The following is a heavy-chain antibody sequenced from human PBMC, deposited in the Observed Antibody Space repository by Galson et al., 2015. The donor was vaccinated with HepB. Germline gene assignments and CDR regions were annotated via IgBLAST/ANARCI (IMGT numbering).Heavy chain of an antibody. J-gene: IGHJ4*02. CDR2: IFWDEDK. D-gene: IGHD5-12*01. V-gene: IGHV2-5*02. Sequence: PALVKPTQTLTLTCTFSGFSLTTSGVGVGWIRQPPGKALEWLALIFWDEDKWFSPSLKIRLTITKDTSKNQVVLTVITADPGDKGTYFCEHRSRWLHNYFDYWGQGILVTVSS. CDR3: EHRSRWLHNYFDY. CDR1: GFSLTTSGVG.